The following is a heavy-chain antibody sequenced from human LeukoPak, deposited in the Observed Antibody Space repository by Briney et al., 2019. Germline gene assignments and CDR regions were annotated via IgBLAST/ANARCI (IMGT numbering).Heavy chain of an antibody. Sequence: PGGSLRLSCAASGFTFRNAWMSWVRQAPGKGLEWVGRIKSKTDGGTTDDAAPVKGRFTISRDDSKNTLYQQMNSLKTEDTAVYYCTTDWGLPYCGGDCYNYWGQGTLVTVSS. V-gene: IGHV3-15*01. CDR3: TTDWGLPYCGGDCYNY. D-gene: IGHD2-21*02. CDR1: GFTFRNAW. CDR2: IKSKTDGGTT. J-gene: IGHJ4*02.